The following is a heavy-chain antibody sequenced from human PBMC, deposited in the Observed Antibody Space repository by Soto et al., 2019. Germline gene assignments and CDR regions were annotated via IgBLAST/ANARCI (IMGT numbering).Heavy chain of an antibody. D-gene: IGHD2-21*02. V-gene: IGHV2-5*02. Sequence: QITLKESGPTLVKPTQTLTLTCTFSGFSLSTGGVGVGWIRQPPGKALEWLALIYWDDDKRYSPSLKSRLTVTKDTSKHQVVLTMTXXDPVDTAXXXCVXSHCGGDCLRSYSSHYYYGMDVWGQGTTVTVFS. CDR2: IYWDDDK. CDR3: VXSHCGGDCLRSYSSHYYYGMDV. CDR1: GFSLSTGGVG. J-gene: IGHJ6*02.